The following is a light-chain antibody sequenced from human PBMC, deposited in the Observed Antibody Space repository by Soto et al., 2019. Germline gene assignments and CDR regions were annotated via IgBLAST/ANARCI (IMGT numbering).Light chain of an antibody. CDR2: DAS. CDR3: QQYNSYRT. V-gene: IGKV1-5*01. J-gene: IGKJ1*01. CDR1: QSISSW. Sequence: DIHMTQSPSTVSASVLDIVTIPFRASQSISSWLAWYQQKPGKAPKLLIYDASSLESGVPSRFSGSGSGTEFTLTISSLQTDDFATYYCQQYNSYRTFGQGTKVDI.